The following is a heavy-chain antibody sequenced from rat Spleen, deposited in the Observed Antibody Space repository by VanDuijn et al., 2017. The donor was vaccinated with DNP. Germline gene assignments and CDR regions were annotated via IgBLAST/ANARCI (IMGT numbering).Heavy chain of an antibody. CDR2: IIYDGSRT. CDR1: GFLSHDYW. D-gene: IGHD5-1*01. Sequence: EVKLVESGGGLVQPGRSLTLSCAVSGFLSHDYWMGWVRQAPKKGLEWVATIIYDGSRTYYRDSVKGRFTISRDNAKSILFLQMDSLRSEDTATYYCTRMGLGSLYFDYWGQGVMVTVSS. J-gene: IGHJ2*01. V-gene: IGHV5S10*01. CDR3: TRMGLGSLYFDY.